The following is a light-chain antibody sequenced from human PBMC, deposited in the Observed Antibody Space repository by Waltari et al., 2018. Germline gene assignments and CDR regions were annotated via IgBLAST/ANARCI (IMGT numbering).Light chain of an antibody. CDR1: SSAVGGYSY. J-gene: IGLJ1*01. CDR3: CSYAGSDTYV. V-gene: IGLV2-11*01. CDR2: DVT. Sequence: QSALTQPRSVSGSPGQSVAIACTGTSSAVGGYSYVSWYQQPPGKAPKIIIYDVTRRPSWVPDRFSGSKSGNTASLTISGIQADDEAHYYCCSYAGSDTYVFGTGTEVTVL.